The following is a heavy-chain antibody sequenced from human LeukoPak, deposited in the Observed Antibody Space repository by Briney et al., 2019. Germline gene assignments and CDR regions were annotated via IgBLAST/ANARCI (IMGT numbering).Heavy chain of an antibody. CDR1: GYTFTSYY. D-gene: IGHD3-3*01. J-gene: IGHJ4*02. Sequence: ASVKVSCKASGYTFTSYYIHWVRQAPGQGLDWMGWINPNNGATKYAQKFQGRVTMTRDTSISRAYMELTRLRSDDTAVYYCARGSETYYDFWSGSSFDYWGQGTLVTVSS. CDR3: ARGSETYYDFWSGSSFDY. V-gene: IGHV1-2*02. CDR2: INPNNGAT.